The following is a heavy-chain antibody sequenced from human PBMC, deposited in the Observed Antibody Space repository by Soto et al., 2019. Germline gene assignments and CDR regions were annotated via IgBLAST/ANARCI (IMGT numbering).Heavy chain of an antibody. V-gene: IGHV3-30*03. Sequence: QVQLVESGGGVVQPGRSLTLSCLVSGFSFSSHGMHWIRQAPGKVLEWLAVISYDGGKKNYADSGKDRFTISRDNYKNRVFLQINSLRADATAGYFCARGPPGGDYWAGFQYWGQGTLVIVSS. J-gene: IGHJ4*02. CDR3: ARGPPGGDYWAGFQY. CDR2: ISYDGGKK. D-gene: IGHD3-22*01. CDR1: GFSFSSHG.